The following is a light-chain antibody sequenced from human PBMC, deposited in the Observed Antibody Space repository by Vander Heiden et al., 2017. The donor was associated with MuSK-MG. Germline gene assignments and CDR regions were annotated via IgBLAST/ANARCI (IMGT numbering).Light chain of an antibody. CDR2: AAA. CDR3: QQHNSYASGT. V-gene: IGKV1-9*01. Sequence: IQLIQPPPYLSAVVVDRVTTTCRACQGISSYLAWYKQKPWKAPKHLIYAAATLQSWVASGLGGSGYGPDVSLTISSRLPEDFAPYYCQQHNSYASGTFGQGTQVEIK. CDR1: QGISSY. J-gene: IGKJ5*01.